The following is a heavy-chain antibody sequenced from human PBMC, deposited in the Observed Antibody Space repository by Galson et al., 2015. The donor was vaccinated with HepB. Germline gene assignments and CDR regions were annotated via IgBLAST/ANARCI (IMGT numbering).Heavy chain of an antibody. CDR2: IYPGDSDT. V-gene: IGHV5-51*01. Sequence: QSGAEVKKPGESLKISCKGSGYSFTSYWIGWVRQMPRKGLEWMGIIYPGDSDTRYSPSFQGQVTISADKSISTAYLQWSSLKASDTAMYYCARQPEGDYYDSSGAIDYWGQGTLVTVSS. CDR3: ARQPEGDYYDSSGAIDY. CDR1: GYSFTSYW. J-gene: IGHJ4*02. D-gene: IGHD3-22*01.